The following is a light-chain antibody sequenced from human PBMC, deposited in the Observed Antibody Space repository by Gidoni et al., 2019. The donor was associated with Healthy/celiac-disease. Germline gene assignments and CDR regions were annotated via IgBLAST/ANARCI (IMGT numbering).Light chain of an antibody. V-gene: IGKV3-15*01. CDR3: QQYSQWPIT. CDR2: GIS. CDR1: PAVGSN. J-gene: IGKJ5*01. Sequence: LLLTQSPVTLSVSPGERATLSCRASPAVGSNYLAWYQQKPGQAPRLLIFGISTRATDIPDRFSGSGSGTEFTLTINSLQSEDYAVYYCQQYSQWPITFGQGTRLEIK.